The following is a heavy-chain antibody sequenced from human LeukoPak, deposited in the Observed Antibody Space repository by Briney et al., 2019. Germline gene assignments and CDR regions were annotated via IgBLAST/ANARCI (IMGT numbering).Heavy chain of an antibody. CDR1: GYSISSGYY. CDR3: ARVAAGIGFFQH. J-gene: IGHJ1*01. Sequence: SETLSLTCIVSGYSISSGYYWGWIRQPPGKGLEWIGNIHHSGSTYYNPSLKSRVTISVDTSKNQLSLKLSSATAADTAVYYCARVAAGIGFFQHWGQGTLVTVSS. D-gene: IGHD6-13*01. V-gene: IGHV4-38-2*02. CDR2: IHHSGST.